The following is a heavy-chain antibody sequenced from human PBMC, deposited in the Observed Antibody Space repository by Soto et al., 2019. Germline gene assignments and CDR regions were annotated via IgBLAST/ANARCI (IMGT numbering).Heavy chain of an antibody. J-gene: IGHJ4*02. CDR3: ARDLGMDY. CDR2: ISYDGSNK. V-gene: IGHV3-30*04. D-gene: IGHD1-20*01. Sequence: LRLSCAASGFTFSTYAMHWVRQAPGKGLEWVAVISYDGSNKHYADSVKGRFTISRDNSKNTLYLQMNSLRAEDTAVYYCARDLGMDYWGQGTLVTVSS. CDR1: GFTFSTYA.